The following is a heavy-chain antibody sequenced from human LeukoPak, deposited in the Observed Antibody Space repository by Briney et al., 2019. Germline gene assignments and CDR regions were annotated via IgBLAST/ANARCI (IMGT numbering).Heavy chain of an antibody. CDR2: ISSSGSTI. CDR1: GFTFSSYE. D-gene: IGHD5-12*01. CDR3: ASHYGGYADY. J-gene: IGHJ4*02. V-gene: IGHV3-48*03. Sequence: PGGSLRLSCAASGFTFSSYEMNWVRQAPGKGLEWVSYISSSGSTIYYADSVKGRFTISRDNAKNSLYLQMNSLRAEDTAVYYCASHYGGYADYWGQGTLVTVSS.